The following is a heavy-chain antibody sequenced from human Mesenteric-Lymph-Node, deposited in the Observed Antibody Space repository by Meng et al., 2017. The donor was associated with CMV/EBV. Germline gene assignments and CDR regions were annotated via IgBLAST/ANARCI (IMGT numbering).Heavy chain of an antibody. CDR3: ARGSFDSGYDLLPPYFDY. D-gene: IGHD5-12*01. Sequence: TFTGYYMHWVRQAPGQGLEWMGRINPNSGGTNYAQKFQGRVTMTRDTSISTAYMELSRLRSDDTAVYYCARGSFDSGYDLLPPYFDYWGQGTLVTVSS. V-gene: IGHV1-2*06. J-gene: IGHJ4*02. CDR2: INPNSGGT. CDR1: TFTGYY.